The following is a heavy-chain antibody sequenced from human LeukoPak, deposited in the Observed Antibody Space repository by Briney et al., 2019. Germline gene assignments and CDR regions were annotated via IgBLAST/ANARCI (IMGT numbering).Heavy chain of an antibody. CDR3: AREDYDILTGYRYYYDY. Sequence: SETLSLTCTVSGGSISSSSYYWGWVRQPPGKGLEWIGSIYYSGSTYYNPSLKSRVKIFVDTSKNQFSLKVSSVTAADTAVYYCAREDYDILTGYRYYYDYWGRGTLVTVSS. J-gene: IGHJ4*02. V-gene: IGHV4-39*01. CDR1: GGSISSSSYY. D-gene: IGHD3-9*01. CDR2: IYYSGST.